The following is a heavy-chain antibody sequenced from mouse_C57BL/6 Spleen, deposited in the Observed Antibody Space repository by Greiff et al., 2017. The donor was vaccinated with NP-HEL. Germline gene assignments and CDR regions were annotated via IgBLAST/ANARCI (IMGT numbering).Heavy chain of an antibody. CDR2: IYPGDGDT. J-gene: IGHJ4*01. CDR3: ARSTMVTGDY. Sequence: VQLQESGPELAKPGASVKISCKASGYAFSSSWMNWVKQRPGKGLEWIGRIYPGDGDTNYNGKFKGKATLTADKSSRTAYMQLSSLTSADSAVYFCARSTMVTGDYWGQGTSVTVSS. CDR1: GYAFSSSW. D-gene: IGHD2-2*01. V-gene: IGHV1-82*01.